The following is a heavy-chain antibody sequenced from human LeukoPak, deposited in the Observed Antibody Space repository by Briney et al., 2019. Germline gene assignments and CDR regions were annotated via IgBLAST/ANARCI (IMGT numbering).Heavy chain of an antibody. D-gene: IGHD1-26*01. CDR1: GYSFTSYC. CDR3: GMSGNRVPLQDDVFDV. V-gene: IGHV5-51*01. CDR2: IYPGDSSP. Sequence: GESLKISCKVSGYSFTSYCIGWVRQMPGKGLEWMGIIYPGDSSPTYSPSFQGQVTISVDKSINTAYLQWSSLQASDTAMYYCGMSGNRVPLQDDVFDVWGQGTMVTVST. J-gene: IGHJ3*01.